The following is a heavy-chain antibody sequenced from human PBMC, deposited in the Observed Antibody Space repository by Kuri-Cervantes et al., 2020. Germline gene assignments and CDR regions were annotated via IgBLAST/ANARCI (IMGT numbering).Heavy chain of an antibody. CDR2: ISYDGSNK. J-gene: IGHJ5*02. V-gene: IGHV3-30*18. D-gene: IGHD3-10*01. Sequence: GGSLRLSCAASGFTFSSYGMHWVRQAPGKGLEWVAVISYDGSNKYYADSVKGRFTISRDNSKNTLYLQMNSLRAEDTAVYYCAKDALGIRLAGKGPLDPWGQGTRVTVSS. CDR1: GFTFSSYG. CDR3: AKDALGIRLAGKGPLDP.